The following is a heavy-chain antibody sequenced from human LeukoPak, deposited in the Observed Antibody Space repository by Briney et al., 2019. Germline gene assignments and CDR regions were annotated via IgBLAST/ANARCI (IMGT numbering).Heavy chain of an antibody. CDR1: GFTFTSYA. Sequence: GGSLRLSCAASGFTFTSYAMHWVRQAPGKGLEWVAFIRYDGSLQFYTHSVKGRFTVSRDNSKNTLYLQMHSLRAEDTAVYYCVKDGSSSFYYYLDYWGQGALVTVSS. CDR3: VKDGSSSFYYYLDY. CDR2: IRYDGSLQ. J-gene: IGHJ4*02. V-gene: IGHV3-30*02. D-gene: IGHD3-22*01.